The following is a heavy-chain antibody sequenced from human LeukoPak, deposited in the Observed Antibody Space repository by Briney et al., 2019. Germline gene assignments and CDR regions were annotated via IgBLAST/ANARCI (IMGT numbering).Heavy chain of an antibody. Sequence: SENLSLTCAVYGGSFSGYYWSWIREPPGKGLEWIGEINHSGNTNCNPSLRSRVTISVDTSKNQFSLKLSSVTAAATAVYYCARGSTFWSGYYHYYYYYYMDVWGNGTKVTVSS. V-gene: IGHV4-34*01. CDR2: INHSGNT. CDR1: GGSFSGYY. CDR3: ARGSTFWSGYYHYYYYYYMDV. D-gene: IGHD3-3*01. J-gene: IGHJ6*03.